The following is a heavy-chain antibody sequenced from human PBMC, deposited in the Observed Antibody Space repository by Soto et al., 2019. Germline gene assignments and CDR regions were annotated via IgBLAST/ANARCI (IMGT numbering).Heavy chain of an antibody. CDR2: ISSSGSTI. Sequence: QVQLVESGGGLVKPGGSLRLSCAASGFTFSDYYMSWIRQAPGKGLEWVSYISSSGSTIYYADSVKGRFTISRDNAKNLLFLPMNSLRAEDTAVYYCARAYDYVGGSYRYYYYYYGMVVWGQGTTVTVSS. V-gene: IGHV3-11*01. CDR1: GFTFSDYY. J-gene: IGHJ6*02. D-gene: IGHD3-16*02. CDR3: ARAYDYVGGSYRYYYYYYGMVV.